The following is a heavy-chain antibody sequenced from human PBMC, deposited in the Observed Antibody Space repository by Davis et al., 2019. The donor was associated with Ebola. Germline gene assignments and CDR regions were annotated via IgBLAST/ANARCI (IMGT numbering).Heavy chain of an antibody. J-gene: IGHJ5*02. Sequence: ESLKISCAASGFTFSSYSMSLVRQAPGKGLEWVANIKEDGSDKNYVDSVKGRFTISRDNAKNSLYLQMNSLRVEDTAVYFCVRGYGWCSPWGQGSLVTVSS. CDR2: IKEDGSDK. CDR3: VRGYGWCSP. V-gene: IGHV3-7*01. CDR1: GFTFSSYS. D-gene: IGHD6-19*01.